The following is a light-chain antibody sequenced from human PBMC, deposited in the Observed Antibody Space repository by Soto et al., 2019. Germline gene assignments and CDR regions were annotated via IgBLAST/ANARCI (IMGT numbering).Light chain of an antibody. J-gene: IGLJ3*02. V-gene: IGLV2-8*01. CDR3: SSSAGSKNWGV. Sequence: QSALTQPPSASGSPGQSVTISCTGTSSDVGSYDYVSWYQQHPGKAPKLMIYEVSKRPSGVPDRFSGSKSGNTASLTVSGLQTEDEADYYCSSSAGSKNWGVFGGGTKVTVL. CDR1: SSDVGSYDY. CDR2: EVS.